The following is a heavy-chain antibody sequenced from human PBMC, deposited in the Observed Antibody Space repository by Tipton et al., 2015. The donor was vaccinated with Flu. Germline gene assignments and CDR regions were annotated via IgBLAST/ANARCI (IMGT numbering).Heavy chain of an antibody. Sequence: TLSLTCAVSGASITTTNWWSWVRQPPGKGLEWIGEIYHNGSTNFNPSLKSRVSILLDKSKSQFSLTLTSVTAADTAVYYCARRSSCRSFTAFYWGRGTPVTVSS. CDR3: ARRSSCRSFTAFY. J-gene: IGHJ1*01. V-gene: IGHV4-4*02. CDR1: GASITTTNW. CDR2: IYHNGST.